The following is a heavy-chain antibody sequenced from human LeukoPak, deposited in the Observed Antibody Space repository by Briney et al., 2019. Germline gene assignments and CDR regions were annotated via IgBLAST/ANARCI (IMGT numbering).Heavy chain of an antibody. CDR2: IIPILGIA. Sequence: ASVKVSCKASGGTFSSYAISWVRQAPGQGLEWMGRIIPILGIANYAQKFQGRVTVTADKSTSTAYMELSSLRSEDTAVYYCARDGRVYGDYYYFDYWGQGTLVTVSS. CDR3: ARDGRVYGDYYYFDY. V-gene: IGHV1-69*04. D-gene: IGHD4-17*01. J-gene: IGHJ4*02. CDR1: GGTFSSYA.